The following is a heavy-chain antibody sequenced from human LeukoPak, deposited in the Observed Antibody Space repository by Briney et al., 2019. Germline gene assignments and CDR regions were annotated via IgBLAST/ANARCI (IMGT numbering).Heavy chain of an antibody. V-gene: IGHV3-30*03. CDR3: AREGYYGLGTPSSYFVF. J-gene: IGHJ4*02. CDR1: GFTFKNYV. CDR2: VSYDGSIK. Sequence: GGSLSLFCAASGFTFKNYVIHWVRQAPGKGLEWVAVVSYDGSIKYYADSVKGRFTISSDNSRNTLYLQMSSLRADDTAVYYCAREGYYGLGTPSSYFVFWGQGTLVTVSS. D-gene: IGHD3-10*01.